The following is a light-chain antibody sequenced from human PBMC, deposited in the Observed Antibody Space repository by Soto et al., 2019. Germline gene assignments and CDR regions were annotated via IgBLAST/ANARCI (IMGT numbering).Light chain of an antibody. CDR3: QKYNNWPRT. V-gene: IGKV3-15*01. Sequence: EIVMTRSRDTLAVSPGEGATLSCRASRSISRYLAWYQHQTCQAPRILIYGESTRATGIPARFSGSGSGTELTLTISRLQSEDFAVYYCQKYNNWPRTFGQGTRLDIK. J-gene: IGKJ5*01. CDR2: GES. CDR1: RSISRY.